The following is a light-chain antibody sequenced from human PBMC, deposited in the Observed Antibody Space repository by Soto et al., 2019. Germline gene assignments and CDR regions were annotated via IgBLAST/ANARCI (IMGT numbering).Light chain of an antibody. CDR1: QSISTY. CDR2: ATS. CDR3: QQSYSTPPGT. V-gene: IGKV1-39*01. J-gene: IGKJ1*01. Sequence: QITHSPSSLSAPVGYIFTISFLSSQSISTYLIWYQQKPGKAPKLLIYATSSLQSGVPSRFSGSGSGTDFTLTISSLQPEDFATYYCQQSYSTPPGTFGQGTKVDIK.